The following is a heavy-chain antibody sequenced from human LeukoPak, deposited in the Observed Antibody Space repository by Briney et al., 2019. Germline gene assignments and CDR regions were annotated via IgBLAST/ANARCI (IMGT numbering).Heavy chain of an antibody. Sequence: SVKVSCKASGGTFSSYAISWVRQAPGQGLEWMGGIIPIFGTANYAQKFQGRVTITADESTSTAYVELSSLRSEDTAVYYCARVRVTGSGSYPTIDAFDVWGQGTMVTVSS. V-gene: IGHV1-69*13. CDR3: ARVRVTGSGSYPTIDAFDV. CDR2: IIPIFGTA. D-gene: IGHD3-10*01. J-gene: IGHJ3*01. CDR1: GGTFSSYA.